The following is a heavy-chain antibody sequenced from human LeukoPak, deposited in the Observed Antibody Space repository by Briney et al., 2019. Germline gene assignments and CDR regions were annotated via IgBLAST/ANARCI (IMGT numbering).Heavy chain of an antibody. V-gene: IGHV1-18*01. CDR3: ARDIVVVAAPGSNFDY. CDR1: GYTFTSYG. CDR2: ISAYNGNT. J-gene: IGHJ4*02. Sequence: ASVKVSCKASGYTFTSYGISWVRQAPGQGLERMGWISAYNGNTNYAQKLQGRVTMTTDTSTSTAYMELRSLRSDDTAVYYCARDIVVVAAPGSNFDYWGQGTLVTVSS. D-gene: IGHD2-2*01.